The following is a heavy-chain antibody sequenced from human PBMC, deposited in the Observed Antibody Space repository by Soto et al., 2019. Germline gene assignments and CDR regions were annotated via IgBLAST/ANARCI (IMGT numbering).Heavy chain of an antibody. CDR2: ISASGDST. Sequence: GGSLRLSCTPSGFTFSNYAMSWVRQAPGKVLEWVSGISASGDSTYYADPLKGRFTISRDKSKTTLYLQMKSLRAEDTAVYYCAIPAGRFLMWLTLEASDIWGKGTMVTV. J-gene: IGHJ3*02. CDR1: GFTFSNYA. V-gene: IGHV3-23*01. D-gene: IGHD3-3*01. CDR3: AIPAGRFLMWLTLEASDI.